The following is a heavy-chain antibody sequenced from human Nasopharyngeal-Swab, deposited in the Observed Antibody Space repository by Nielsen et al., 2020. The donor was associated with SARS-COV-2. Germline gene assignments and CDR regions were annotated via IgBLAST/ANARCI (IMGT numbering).Heavy chain of an antibody. Sequence: ASVKVSCKASGYTFTGDYMHWVRQAPGQGLEWMGWINPNSGGTNYAQKFQGRVTMTRDTYTSTAYMELSRLRSDDTAVYYCARAGLVVVPAAMGYWGQGTLVTVSS. V-gene: IGHV1-2*02. CDR3: ARAGLVVVPAAMGY. CDR2: INPNSGGT. CDR1: GYTFTGDY. D-gene: IGHD2-2*01. J-gene: IGHJ4*02.